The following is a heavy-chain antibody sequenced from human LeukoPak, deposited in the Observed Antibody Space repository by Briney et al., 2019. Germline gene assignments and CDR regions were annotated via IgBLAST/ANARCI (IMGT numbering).Heavy chain of an antibody. V-gene: IGHV3-33*01. Sequence: PGGSLRLSCAASGFTFSSYGMHWVRQAPGKGLEWVAVIWYDRSNKYYADSVKGRFTISRDNSKNTLYLQMNSLRAEDTAVYYCARDGQYQLLLHYYYYGMDVWGQGTTVTVSS. CDR3: ARDGQYQLLLHYYYYGMDV. CDR2: IWYDRSNK. J-gene: IGHJ6*02. D-gene: IGHD2-2*01. CDR1: GFTFSSYG.